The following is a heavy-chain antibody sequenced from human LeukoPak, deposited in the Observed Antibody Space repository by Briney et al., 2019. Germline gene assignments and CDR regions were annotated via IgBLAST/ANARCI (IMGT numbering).Heavy chain of an antibody. CDR1: GFTFSNYG. J-gene: IGHJ4*02. V-gene: IGHV3-30*18. CDR2: ISYDGSNK. Sequence: GGSLRLSCAASGFTFSNYGMHWVRQAPGKGLEWVAVISYDGSNKYYADSLKGRFTISRDNSKNTLYLQMNSLRAEDTAVYYCAKDIEAGSDLLLWGQGTLVTVSS. CDR3: AKDIEAGSDLLL. D-gene: IGHD2-15*01.